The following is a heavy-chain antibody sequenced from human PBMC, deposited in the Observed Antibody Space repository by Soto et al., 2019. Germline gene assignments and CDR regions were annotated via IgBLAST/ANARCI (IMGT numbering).Heavy chain of an antibody. Sequence: QLQLQESGPGLVKPSETLSLTCTVSGGSISSSSYYWGWIRQPPGKGLEWIGSIYYSGCTYYNPSLKSRVTISVDTSKNQFSLKLSSVTAADTAVYYCARQEDSGWFDPWGQGTLVTVSS. CDR2: IYYSGCT. CDR1: GGSISSSSYY. V-gene: IGHV4-39*01. D-gene: IGHD6-6*01. CDR3: ARQEDSGWFDP. J-gene: IGHJ5*02.